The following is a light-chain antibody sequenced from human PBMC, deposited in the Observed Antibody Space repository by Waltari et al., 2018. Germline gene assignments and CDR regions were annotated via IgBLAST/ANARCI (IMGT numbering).Light chain of an antibody. J-gene: IGKJ1*01. CDR1: QSISTW. Sequence: DIQMTQFPSTLSASVGDRVTITCWASQSISTWLAWYQQKPGKAPKLLIYKASILESGVPSRISGSGSGTEFTLTINSLQPDDFATYYCQHYRTYSRTFGQGTKVEIK. CDR3: QHYRTYSRT. CDR2: KAS. V-gene: IGKV1-5*03.